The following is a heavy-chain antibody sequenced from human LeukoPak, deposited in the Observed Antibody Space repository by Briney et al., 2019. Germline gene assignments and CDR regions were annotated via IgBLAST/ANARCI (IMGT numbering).Heavy chain of an antibody. CDR3: ASGEFRNYYYMDV. V-gene: IGHV4-39*07. CDR1: GGSISSSSYY. CDR2: IYYSGST. D-gene: IGHD3-10*01. J-gene: IGHJ6*03. Sequence: SETLSLTCTVSGGSISSSSYYWGWIRQPPGKGLEWIGSIYYSGSTYYNPSLKSRVTISVDTSKNQFSLKLSSVTAADTAVYYCASGEFRNYYYMDVWGKGTTVTISS.